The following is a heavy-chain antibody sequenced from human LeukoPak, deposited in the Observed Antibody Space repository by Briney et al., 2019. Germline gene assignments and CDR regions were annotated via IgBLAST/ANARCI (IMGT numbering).Heavy chain of an antibody. J-gene: IGHJ6*03. CDR1: GFTFNGYW. CDR2: VNQDGSDK. D-gene: IGHD3-10*01. CDR3: ARDPGFSLTFYYMDV. Sequence: GGSLRLSCAASGFTFNGYWMSWVRQPPGKGLEWVANVNQDGSDKFYVDSVKGRFTISRDNAKNSLYLQMNNLRAEDSAIYFCARDPGFSLTFYYMDVWGTGTTVTISS. V-gene: IGHV3-7*01.